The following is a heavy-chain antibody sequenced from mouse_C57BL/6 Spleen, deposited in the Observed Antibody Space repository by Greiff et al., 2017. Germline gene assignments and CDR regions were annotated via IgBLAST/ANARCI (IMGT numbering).Heavy chain of an antibody. CDR2: ISYYGSN. CDR1: GYSITSGYY. J-gene: IGHJ4*01. V-gene: IGHV3-6*01. Sequence: EVKLQESGPGLVKPSQSLSLTCSVTGYSITSGYYWNWIRQFPGNKLEWMGYISYYGSNNYNPSLKNRISITRDTSKNQFFLKLNSVTTEDTATYYCAREGGHYYAMDYWGQGTSVTVSS. CDR3: AREGGHYYAMDY.